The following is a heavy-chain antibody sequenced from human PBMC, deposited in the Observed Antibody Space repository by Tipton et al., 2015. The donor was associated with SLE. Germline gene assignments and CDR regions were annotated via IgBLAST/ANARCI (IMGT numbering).Heavy chain of an antibody. V-gene: IGHV4-34*01. CDR1: GGSFSGYY. CDR2: INHGGST. CDR3: ARRPGSGYYYNFDY. D-gene: IGHD3-22*01. J-gene: IGHJ4*02. Sequence: TLSLTCAVYGGSFSGYYWSWIRQPPGKGLEWIGEINHGGSTNCNPSLKSRVTISVDTSKNQFSLKLSSVTAADTAVYYCARRPGSGYYYNFDYWGQGTLVTVSS.